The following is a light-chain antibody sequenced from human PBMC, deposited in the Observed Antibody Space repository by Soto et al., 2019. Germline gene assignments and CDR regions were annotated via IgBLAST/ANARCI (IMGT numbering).Light chain of an antibody. V-gene: IGKV3-20*01. J-gene: IGKJ4*01. Sequence: EIVLTQSPGTLSLSPGERATLSCRASQSVSSSYLAWYQQKPGQAPRLLIYGASIRATGIPDRFSGSGSGTDFTLTISRLEPEDFAVYYCQQYGSSPLTFCGGTKVEIK. CDR2: GAS. CDR3: QQYGSSPLT. CDR1: QSVSSSY.